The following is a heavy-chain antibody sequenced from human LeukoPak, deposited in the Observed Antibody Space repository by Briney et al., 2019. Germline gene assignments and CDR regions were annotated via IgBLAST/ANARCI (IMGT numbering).Heavy chain of an antibody. D-gene: IGHD5-12*01. V-gene: IGHV4-39*07. Sequence: SETLSLTCSVSGGSISSSSYYWGWLRPPQGKGLEWIGSIYHSGNTYYTPSLKSRVTISVDTSKNQFSLKLNSVTAADTAVYYCARDGGYGGYDDYWGQRNLVTVSS. CDR1: GGSISSSSYY. J-gene: IGHJ4*02. CDR3: ARDGGYGGYDDY. CDR2: IYHSGNT.